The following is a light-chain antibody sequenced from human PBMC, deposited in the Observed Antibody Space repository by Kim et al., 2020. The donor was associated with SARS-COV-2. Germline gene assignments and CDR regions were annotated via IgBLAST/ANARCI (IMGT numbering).Light chain of an antibody. Sequence: APGQRATLACSASLSVTTNYSAWYQKKLGLPHTPLIYGASRRATGIPDRFSGSGSETDFTLTIGRLEPEFLAVYFCQQYGRSPITSGQGTRLGIK. CDR3: QQYGRSPIT. CDR2: GAS. V-gene: IGKV3-20*01. J-gene: IGKJ5*01. CDR1: LSVTTNY.